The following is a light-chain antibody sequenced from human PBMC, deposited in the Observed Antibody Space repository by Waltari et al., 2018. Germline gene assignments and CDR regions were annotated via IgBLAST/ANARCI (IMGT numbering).Light chain of an antibody. CDR1: SGHSSNA. V-gene: IGLV4-69*01. Sequence: QLVLTQSPSASASLGASVKLTCTLSSGHSSNAIASHQQQPEKGARYVMKVNSDGSHSKGDEIPDGVSGTSSRTGHYLTNSGLQAEDEAEYSCQTGGHGTWGFGGGTKLTVL. J-gene: IGLJ3*02. CDR3: QTGGHGTWG. CDR2: VNSDGSH.